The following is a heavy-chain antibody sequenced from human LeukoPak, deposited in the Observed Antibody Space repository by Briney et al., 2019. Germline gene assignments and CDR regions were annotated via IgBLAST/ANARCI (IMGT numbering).Heavy chain of an antibody. CDR1: GFTFSSYS. CDR3: ARELDSSGYASFDY. J-gene: IGHJ4*02. D-gene: IGHD3-22*01. Sequence: PGGSLRLSCAASGFTFSSYSMNWVRQAPGKGLEWVSSISSSSSYIYYADSVKGRFTISRDNSKNTLYLQMNSLRAEDTAVYYCARELDSSGYASFDYWGQGTLVTVSS. V-gene: IGHV3-21*01. CDR2: ISSSSSYI.